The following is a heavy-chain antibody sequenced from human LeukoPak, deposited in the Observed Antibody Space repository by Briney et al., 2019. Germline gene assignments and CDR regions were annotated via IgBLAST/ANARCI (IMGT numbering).Heavy chain of an antibody. D-gene: IGHD2/OR15-2a*01. J-gene: IGHJ2*01. CDR2: IYYSGST. Sequence: SETLSLTCTVSGGSISSRSHYWVWIRQPPGKGLEWLGSIYYSGSTSYNPSLKRRVTISVDTSKNQFSLNLSSVTAADTAVYYCARLTTNDWYFDLWGRGTLVTVSS. CDR1: GGSISSRSHY. CDR3: ARLTTNDWYFDL. V-gene: IGHV4-39*07.